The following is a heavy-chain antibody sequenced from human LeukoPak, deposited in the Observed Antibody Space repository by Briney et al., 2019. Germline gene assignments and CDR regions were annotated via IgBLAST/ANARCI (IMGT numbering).Heavy chain of an antibody. CDR1: GFTFSDYY. J-gene: IGHJ4*02. CDR3: ARIYGGYVFDY. V-gene: IGHV3-11*06. CDR2: ISGSSTNT. D-gene: IGHD5-12*01. Sequence: GASLRLSCAASGFTFSDYYMTWIRQAPGKGLEWVSYISGSSTNTNYADSVKGRFTISRDNAKNSLYLQMNSLRAEDTAVYYCARIYGGYVFDYWGQGTLVTVSS.